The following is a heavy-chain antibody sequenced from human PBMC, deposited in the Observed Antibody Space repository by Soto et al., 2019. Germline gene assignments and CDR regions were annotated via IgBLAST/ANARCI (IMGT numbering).Heavy chain of an antibody. D-gene: IGHD1-1*01. CDR2: INKSGGST. J-gene: IGHJ4*02. Sequence: GSLRLSCAASGFTFSSFAMSWVRQAPGKGLEWVSTINKSGGSTYYADSVKGRFTISRDNSKNMLFLQINGLRAEDTAVYYCAKDPPTTGTTFDYWGRGTLVTVSS. CDR1: GFTFSSFA. CDR3: AKDPPTTGTTFDY. V-gene: IGHV3-23*01.